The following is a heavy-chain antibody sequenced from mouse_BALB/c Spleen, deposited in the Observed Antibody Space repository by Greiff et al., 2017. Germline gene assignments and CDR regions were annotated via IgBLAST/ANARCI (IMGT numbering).Heavy chain of an antibody. CDR1: GFTFSSYY. D-gene: IGHD1-1*01. CDR2: INSNGGST. CDR3: ARQGGYGSSYPLAY. Sequence: EVHLVESGGGLVKLGGSLKLSCAASGFTFSSYYMSWVRQTPEKRLELVAAINSNGGSTYYPDTVKGRFTISRDNAKNTLYLQMSSLKSEDTALYYCARQGGYGSSYPLAYWGQGTLVTVSA. J-gene: IGHJ3*01. V-gene: IGHV5-6-2*01.